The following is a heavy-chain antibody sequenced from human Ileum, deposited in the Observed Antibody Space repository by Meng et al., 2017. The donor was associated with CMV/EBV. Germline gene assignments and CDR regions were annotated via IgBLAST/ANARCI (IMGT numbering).Heavy chain of an antibody. CDR2: MYYSGST. J-gene: IGHJ5*02. CDR1: FTSRSHY. CDR3: ARECDILTGYYTGWFDP. D-gene: IGHD3-9*01. Sequence: FTSRSHYWAWIRQPPGQGLEWIASMYYSGSTYYSQSLKGRVTIALDTSKTHFSLRLTSVTAADTAVYYCARECDILTGYYTGWFDPWGQGTLVTVSS. V-gene: IGHV4-39*07.